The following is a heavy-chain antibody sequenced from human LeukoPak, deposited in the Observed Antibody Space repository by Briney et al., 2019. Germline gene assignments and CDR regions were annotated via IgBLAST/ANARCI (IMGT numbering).Heavy chain of an antibody. D-gene: IGHD2-2*01. V-gene: IGHV4-34*01. CDR1: GGSFSGYY. CDR3: ARGQVPAARGYNWFDP. CDR2: INARGDT. J-gene: IGHJ5*02. Sequence: SETLSLTCAVYGGSFSGYYWSWIRQPPGKGLEWIGEINARGDTNYNPSLQSRVTISVDSSKNHFSLTLTSMLAADTAIYYCARGQVPAARGYNWFDPWGQGTLVTVSS.